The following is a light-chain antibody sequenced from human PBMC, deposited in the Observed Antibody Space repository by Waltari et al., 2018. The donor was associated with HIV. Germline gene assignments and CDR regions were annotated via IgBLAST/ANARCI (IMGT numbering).Light chain of an antibody. J-gene: IGKJ1*01. CDR2: AAS. Sequence: DIRMTQSPSSLSASVGDRVTITCRASQTISNYLNWYQQKPGKAPKLLIYAASSVQSGVPSRFSGSGSGTDFTLTISSLQPEDFATYYCQLSYTTPRTFGRGTKVEIK. CDR3: QLSYTTPRT. V-gene: IGKV1-39*01. CDR1: QTISNY.